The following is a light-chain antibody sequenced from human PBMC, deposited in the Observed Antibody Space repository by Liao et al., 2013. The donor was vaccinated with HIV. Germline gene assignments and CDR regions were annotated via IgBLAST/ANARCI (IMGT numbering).Light chain of an antibody. Sequence: SYELTQPPSVSVAPGKTARITCGGNHIGSKSVHWYQQKPGQAPVVVIDHNTDRPSGIPERISGSNSGNTASLTISRAEAGDEADYYCQVWDSSRDQRVFGGGTKLTVL. J-gene: IGLJ3*02. V-gene: IGLV3-21*04. CDR3: QVWDSSRDQRV. CDR1: HIGSKS. CDR2: HNT.